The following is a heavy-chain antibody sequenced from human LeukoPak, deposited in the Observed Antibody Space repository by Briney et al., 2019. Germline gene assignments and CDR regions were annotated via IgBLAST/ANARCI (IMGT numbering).Heavy chain of an antibody. Sequence: PSQTLSLTCTVSGGSISSGGYYWSWIRQHPGTGLEGIGYMSYSGDTCYNASLKSRITISLDTSKNQFSLKLSSVTAADTAVYYCAVKVAATGYYWGQGTLVTVSS. CDR2: MSYSGDT. D-gene: IGHD6-13*01. J-gene: IGHJ4*02. CDR3: AVKVAATGYY. V-gene: IGHV4-31*03. CDR1: GGSISSGGYY.